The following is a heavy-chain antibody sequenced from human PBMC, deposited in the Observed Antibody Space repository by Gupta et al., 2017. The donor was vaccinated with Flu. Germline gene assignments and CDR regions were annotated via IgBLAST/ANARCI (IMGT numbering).Heavy chain of an antibody. V-gene: IGHV1-69*08. CDR2: IIPILGIA. CDR3: ARDLDHSSSSGYYGMDV. J-gene: IGHJ6*02. CDR1: GGTFSSYT. D-gene: IGHD6-6*01. Sequence: QVQLVQSGAEVKKPGSSVKVSCKASGGTFSSYTISWVRQAPGQGLEWMGRIIPILGIANYAQKFQGRVTITADKSTSTAYMELSSLRSEDTAVYYCARDLDHSSSSGYYGMDVWGQGTTVTVSS.